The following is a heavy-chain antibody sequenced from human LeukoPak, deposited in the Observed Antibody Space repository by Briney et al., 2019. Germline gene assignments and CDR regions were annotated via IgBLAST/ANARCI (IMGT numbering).Heavy chain of an antibody. D-gene: IGHD3-10*01. CDR1: GYSFTNYW. Sequence: GESMKISCKGSGYSFTNYWINWVRQMPARSLEWMGRINHSDSYRNYSPSFQGHVTISADKSLSTAYLQWSSLKASDTAMYYCGTNYSGSGRGFDYWGQGTLVTVSS. J-gene: IGHJ4*02. V-gene: IGHV5-10-1*01. CDR3: GTNYSGSGRGFDY. CDR2: INHSDSYR.